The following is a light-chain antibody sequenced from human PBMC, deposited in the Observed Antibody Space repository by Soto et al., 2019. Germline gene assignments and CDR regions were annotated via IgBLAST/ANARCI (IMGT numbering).Light chain of an antibody. J-gene: IGKJ4*01. CDR1: ESVSSS. CDR2: GAS. V-gene: IGKV3-15*01. Sequence: EIVMTQSPATLCVSPGERATLSCRASESVSSSLAWYQHKPGQSPRLLIYGASTRATNIAARFSGSGSGTEFTLTISILQSEEFAVYYCQQYRNGPLTVGGGTKVEI. CDR3: QQYRNGPLT.